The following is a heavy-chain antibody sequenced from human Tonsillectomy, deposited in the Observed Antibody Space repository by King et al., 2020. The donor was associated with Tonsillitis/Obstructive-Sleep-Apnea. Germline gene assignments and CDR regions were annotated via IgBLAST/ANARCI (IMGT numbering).Heavy chain of an antibody. CDR1: GYTFTSYG. V-gene: IGHV1-18*01. CDR2: ISAYNGNT. J-gene: IGHJ4*02. CDR3: AIEKGYYGSGSYYLDY. D-gene: IGHD3-10*01. Sequence: QLVQSGVEVKKPGASVKVSCKASGYTFTSYGISWVRQAPGQGLEWMGWISAYNGNTNYAQKLQGRVTMTTDTSTSTAYMELRSQRSDDTAVYYCAIEKGYYGSGSYYLDYWGQGTLVTVSS.